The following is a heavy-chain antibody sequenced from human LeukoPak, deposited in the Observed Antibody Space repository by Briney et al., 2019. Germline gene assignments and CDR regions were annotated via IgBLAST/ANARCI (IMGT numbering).Heavy chain of an antibody. Sequence: SETLSLTCTISGGSISSSSYYWGWIRQPPGKGLEWIGSIYYSGSTYYNPSLKSRVTISVDTSKNQFSLKLSSVTAADTAVYYCARIVLGYCSSTSCYTWFDPWGQGTLVTVSS. CDR2: IYYSGST. CDR1: GGSISSSSYY. J-gene: IGHJ5*02. V-gene: IGHV4-39*01. D-gene: IGHD2-2*02. CDR3: ARIVLGYCSSTSCYTWFDP.